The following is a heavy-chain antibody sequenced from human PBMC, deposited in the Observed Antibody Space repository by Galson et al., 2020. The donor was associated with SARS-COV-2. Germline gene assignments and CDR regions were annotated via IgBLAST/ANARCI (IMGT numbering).Heavy chain of an antibody. V-gene: IGHV4-31*03. J-gene: IGHJ6*02. CDR1: GGSISSGGYY. CDR2: IYYSGST. D-gene: IGHD4-17*01. Sequence: SQTLSLTCPVSGGSISSGGYYWSWIRQHPGKGLEWIGYIYYSGSTYYNPSLKSRVTISVDTSKNQFSLKLSSVTAADTAVYYCARADYGDYFGGQRGYGMDVWGQGTTVTVSS. CDR3: ARADYGDYFGGQRGYGMDV.